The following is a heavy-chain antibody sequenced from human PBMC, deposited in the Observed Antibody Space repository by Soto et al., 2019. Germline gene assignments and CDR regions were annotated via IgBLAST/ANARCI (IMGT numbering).Heavy chain of an antibody. J-gene: IGHJ4*02. CDR1: GFTFSSYA. V-gene: IGHV3-23*01. CDR3: AKESRGIAPTVTGY. CDR2: IVGGGDST. Sequence: PGGSLRLSCAASGFTFSSYAMSWVRQAPGKGLEWVSAIVGGGDSTYYADSVKGRFTISRDNSKNTSHLEMNSLRAEDTAVYFCAKESRGIAPTVTGYWGQGTQVTVSS. D-gene: IGHD6-13*01.